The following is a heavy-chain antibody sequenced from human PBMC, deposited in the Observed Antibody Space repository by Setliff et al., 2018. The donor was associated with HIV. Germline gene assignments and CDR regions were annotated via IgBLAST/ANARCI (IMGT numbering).Heavy chain of an antibody. V-gene: IGHV4-34*01. CDR1: GGSFSGYY. J-gene: IGHJ3*02. D-gene: IGHD2-2*01. CDR2: INHSGST. CDR3: ARDPRSPVGAFDI. Sequence: SETLSLTCAVYGGSFSGYYWSWIRQPPGKGLEWIGEINHSGSTNYNPSLKRRVTISVDTSKNQFSLKLSSVTAADTAVYYCARDPRSPVGAFDIWGQGTMVTV.